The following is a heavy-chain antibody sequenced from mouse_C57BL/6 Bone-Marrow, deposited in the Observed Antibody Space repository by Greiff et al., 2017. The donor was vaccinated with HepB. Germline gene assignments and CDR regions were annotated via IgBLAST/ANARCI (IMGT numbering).Heavy chain of an antibody. Sequence: EVKLMESGGGLVKPGGSLKLSCAASGFTFSSYAMSWVRQTPEKRLEWVATISDGGSYTYYPDNVKGRFTISRDNAKNNLCLQMGHLKSEDTAMYYCARAPYGSSEAWFAYWGQGTLGTVSA. J-gene: IGHJ3*01. CDR1: GFTFSSYA. V-gene: IGHV5-4*03. CDR2: ISDGGSYT. CDR3: ARAPYGSSEAWFAY. D-gene: IGHD1-1*01.